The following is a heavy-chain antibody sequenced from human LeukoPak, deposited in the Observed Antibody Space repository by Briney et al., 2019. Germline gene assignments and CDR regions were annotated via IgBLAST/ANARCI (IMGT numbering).Heavy chain of an antibody. D-gene: IGHD3-10*01. Sequence: PGGSLRLSCAASGFTFSSYDMHWVRQATGKGLEWVSAIGTAGDTYYPGSVKGRFTISRENAKNSLYLQMNSLRAGDTAVYYCARESDGPGKNDGMDVWGQGTTVTVSS. J-gene: IGHJ6*02. CDR3: ARESDGPGKNDGMDV. CDR1: GFTFSSYD. CDR2: IGTAGDT. V-gene: IGHV3-13*01.